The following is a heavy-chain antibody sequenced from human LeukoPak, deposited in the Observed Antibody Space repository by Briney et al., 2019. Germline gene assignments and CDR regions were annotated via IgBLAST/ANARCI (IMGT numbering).Heavy chain of an antibody. CDR2: IYYTGST. CDR1: GGAITNYY. V-gene: IGHV4-59*01. Sequence: PSETLSLTCGVSGGAITNYYWNWIRQAPGKGLEWLGYIYYTGSTTYNPSVKSRITISLDTSKKQISLKLRSVTAADTAVYYCAKDSSTWGNLAGHFDSWGQGTLVTVSS. D-gene: IGHD6-13*01. J-gene: IGHJ4*02. CDR3: AKDSSTWGNLAGHFDS.